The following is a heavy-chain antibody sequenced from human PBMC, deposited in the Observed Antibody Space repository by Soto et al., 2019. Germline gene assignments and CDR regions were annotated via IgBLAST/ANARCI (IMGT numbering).Heavy chain of an antibody. Sequence: EVQLVESGGDLVQPGGSLRLSCTASGFTFSNYWMSWVRQAPGKGLEWVANIGQDGSQRNYVDSVKGRFTTSRDNAENSLLLQMNSLRAEDTARYYCASARQIGPWGQGTLVTVSS. J-gene: IGHJ5*02. D-gene: IGHD2-21*01. CDR3: ASARQIGP. V-gene: IGHV3-7*01. CDR1: GFTFSNYW. CDR2: IGQDGSQR.